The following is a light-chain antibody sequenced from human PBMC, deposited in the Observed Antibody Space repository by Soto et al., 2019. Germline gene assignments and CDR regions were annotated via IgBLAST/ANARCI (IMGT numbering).Light chain of an antibody. CDR2: NND. CDR3: AAWDDSLNGLL. J-gene: IGLJ2*01. CDR1: SSNIGSYT. V-gene: IGLV1-44*01. Sequence: QSVLTQPPSASGTPGQRVTISCSGSSSNIGSYTVSWYQHLPGTAPKLLIYNNDQRPSGVPDHFSGSKSGTSASLAISGLQSEDEADYYCAAWDDSLNGLLFGGGTKLTVL.